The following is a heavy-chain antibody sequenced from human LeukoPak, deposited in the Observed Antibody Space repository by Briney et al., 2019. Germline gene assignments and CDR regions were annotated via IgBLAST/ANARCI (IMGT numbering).Heavy chain of an antibody. Sequence: GASVKVSCKASGYTFTSYYMHWVRQAPGQGLEWMGIINPSGGSTSYAQKFQGRVTMTRDTSTSTVYMELSSLRSEDTAVYYCARTDYYDSSGYPHDAFDIWGQGTMVTVSS. CDR1: GYTFTSYY. V-gene: IGHV1-46*01. CDR2: INPSGGST. J-gene: IGHJ3*02. D-gene: IGHD3-22*01. CDR3: ARTDYYDSSGYPHDAFDI.